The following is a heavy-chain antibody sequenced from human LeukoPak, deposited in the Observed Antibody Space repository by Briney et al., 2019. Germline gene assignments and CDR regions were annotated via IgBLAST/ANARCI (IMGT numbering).Heavy chain of an antibody. D-gene: IGHD2-15*01. CDR2: ISGDGGST. V-gene: IGHV3-43*02. CDR1: GFTFDDYA. CDR3: AKDLRYCSGGSCYSDAFDI. J-gene: IGHJ3*02. Sequence: GGSLRLSCAASGFTFDDYAMHRVRQAPGKGLEWVSLISGDGGSTYYADSVKGRFTISRDNSKNSLYLQMNSLRTEDTALYHCAKDLRYCSGGSCYSDAFDIWGQGTMVTVSS.